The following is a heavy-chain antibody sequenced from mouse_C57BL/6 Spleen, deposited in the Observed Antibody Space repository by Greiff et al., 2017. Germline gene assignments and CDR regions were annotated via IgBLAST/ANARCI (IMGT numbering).Heavy chain of an antibody. J-gene: IGHJ3*01. CDR1: GFTFSSYA. Sequence: EVQLVESGGGLVKPGGSLKLSCAASGFTFSSYAMSWVRQTPEKRLEWVATISDGGSYTYYPDNVKGRFTISRDNAKNNLYLQMSHLKSEDTAMYYGERVYYGNSAWFAYWGQGTLVTVSA. V-gene: IGHV5-4*01. CDR2: ISDGGSYT. CDR3: ERVYYGNSAWFAY. D-gene: IGHD2-1*01.